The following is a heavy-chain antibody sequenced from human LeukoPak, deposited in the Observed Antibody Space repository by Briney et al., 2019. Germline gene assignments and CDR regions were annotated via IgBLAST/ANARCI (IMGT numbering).Heavy chain of an antibody. J-gene: IGHJ4*02. CDR3: AKVKAAAQGAGVDY. Sequence: GGSLRLSCAASGFTFSSYAMSWVRQAPWKGLEWVSAISGSGGSTYYADSVKGRFTISRDNSKNTLYLQMNSLRAEDTAVYYCAKVKAAAQGAGVDYWGQGTLVTVSS. CDR2: ISGSGGST. V-gene: IGHV3-23*01. CDR1: GFTFSSYA. D-gene: IGHD6-13*01.